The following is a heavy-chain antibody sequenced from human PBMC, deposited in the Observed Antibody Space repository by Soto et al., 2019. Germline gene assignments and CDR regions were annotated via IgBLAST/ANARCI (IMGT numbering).Heavy chain of an antibody. V-gene: IGHV3-9*01. Sequence: GGSLRLSCEVSGFTFDDYAMHWVRQAPGKGLEWVSGISWNSGSIRYADSVKGRFTISRDNAKNSLYLQMNSLRVEDTALYYCAKDIADDWSQGFDIWGQGTMVTVSS. CDR3: AKDIADDWSQGFDI. J-gene: IGHJ3*02. D-gene: IGHD3-3*01. CDR2: ISWNSGSI. CDR1: GFTFDDYA.